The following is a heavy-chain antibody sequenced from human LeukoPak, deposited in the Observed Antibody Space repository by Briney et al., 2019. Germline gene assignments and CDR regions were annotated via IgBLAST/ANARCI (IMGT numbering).Heavy chain of an antibody. J-gene: IGHJ5*01. CDR3: ARDRPNFHENSGHYYRRDGDS. Sequence: GGSLRLSCQASGFTFYMYAMSWVRQAPGKGLEWVASMCGTAGCTFYPDSVKGRFTISRDNSKNVLYLRMNSLTAEDTAIYYCARDRPNFHENSGHYYRRDGDSWGQGTLVTVSS. V-gene: IGHV3-23*01. D-gene: IGHD3-22*01. CDR1: GFTFYMYA. CDR2: MCGTAGCT.